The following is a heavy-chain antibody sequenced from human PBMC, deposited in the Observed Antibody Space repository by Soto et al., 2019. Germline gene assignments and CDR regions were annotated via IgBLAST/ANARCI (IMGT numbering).Heavy chain of an antibody. J-gene: IGHJ4*02. CDR2: IYWDDDK. CDR1: GFSLTETGMG. V-gene: IGHV2-5*02. Sequence: QITLKESGPTLVKPTQTLTLTCTFSGFSLTETGMGVGWIRQPPGKALEWLALIYWDDDKRYSPSLKRGLTISKDASKKQVVLTKTNVDAVDTATYYCAHRRSGYFDSWGQGTLVTVSS. CDR3: AHRRSGYFDS.